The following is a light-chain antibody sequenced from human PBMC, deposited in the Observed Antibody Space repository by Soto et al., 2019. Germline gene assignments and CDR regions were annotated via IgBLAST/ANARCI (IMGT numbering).Light chain of an antibody. Sequence: QSALTQPASVSGSPGQSITISCIGTSSDVGNYELVSWYQQLPGKAPKLIIYDVTKRPSGVPNRFSGSKSGNTASLTISGLLAEDEADYHCCSFAGGSTYVVFGGGTKVTVL. CDR3: CSFAGGSTYVV. J-gene: IGLJ2*01. CDR2: DVT. CDR1: SSDVGNYEL. V-gene: IGLV2-23*02.